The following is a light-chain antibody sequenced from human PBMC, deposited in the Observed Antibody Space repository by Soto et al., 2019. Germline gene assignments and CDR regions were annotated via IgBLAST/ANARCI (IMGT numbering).Light chain of an antibody. V-gene: IGKV3-20*01. Sequence: EIVMAQSPGTLSLSPGEIATLSCRASQSVARNYLAWYRQKPGQPPRLLIYVASSRATGIPDRFSGSGSGTDFTFTISRLVPEDFAVYYCQQYASSPFTFGPGTKVYI. CDR2: VAS. J-gene: IGKJ3*01. CDR1: QSVARNY. CDR3: QQYASSPFT.